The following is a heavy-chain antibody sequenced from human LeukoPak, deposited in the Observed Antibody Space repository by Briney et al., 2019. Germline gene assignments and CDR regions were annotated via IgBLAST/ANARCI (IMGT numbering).Heavy chain of an antibody. Sequence: HPGGTLRLSCAASGFTFSSYGMSWVRQAPGKGLEWVSAISGSGGSTYYADSVKGRFTISRDNSKNTLYLQMNSLRAEDTAVYYCAKDRNRTNWYFDLWGRGTLVTVSS. J-gene: IGHJ2*01. CDR1: GFTFSSYG. V-gene: IGHV3-23*01. CDR3: AKDRNRTNWYFDL. D-gene: IGHD1-14*01. CDR2: ISGSGGST.